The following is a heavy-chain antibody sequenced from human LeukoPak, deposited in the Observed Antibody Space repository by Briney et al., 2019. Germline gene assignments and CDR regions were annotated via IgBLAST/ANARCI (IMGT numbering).Heavy chain of an antibody. Sequence: SETLSLTCSVSGYSISSGFYWGWIRQPPGKGLEWIGSIYHSGSTYYNPSLKSRVTISVDTSKNQFSLKLSSVTAADTAVYYCASHSSSWYWGAYYYYMDVWGKGTTVTVSS. CDR3: ASHSSSWYWGAYYYYMDV. D-gene: IGHD6-13*01. V-gene: IGHV4-38-2*02. CDR2: IYHSGST. J-gene: IGHJ6*03. CDR1: GYSISSGFY.